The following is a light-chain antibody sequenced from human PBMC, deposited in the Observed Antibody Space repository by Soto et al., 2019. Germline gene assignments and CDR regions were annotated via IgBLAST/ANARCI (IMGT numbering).Light chain of an antibody. Sequence: EIVLTQSPGALSLSPGERATLSGRASQSVSSSYLAWYQQKPGQSPRLLIFGASSRATGTPDRFSGSGSGTDFTLTISRLEPEDFAVYYCQQYDTSPRTFGHGTKVEIK. V-gene: IGKV3-20*01. CDR2: GAS. J-gene: IGKJ1*01. CDR3: QQYDTSPRT. CDR1: QSVSSSY.